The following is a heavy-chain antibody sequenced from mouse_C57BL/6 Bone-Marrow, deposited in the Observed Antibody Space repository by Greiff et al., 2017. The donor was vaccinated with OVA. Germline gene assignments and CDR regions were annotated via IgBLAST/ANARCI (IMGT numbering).Heavy chain of an antibody. CDR3: ARRYYGSFAY. Sequence: VQLQQSGAELARPGASVKLSCKASGYTFTGYGISWVKQRTGQGLEWIGEIYPRSGNTYYNEKFKGKATLTADKSSSTAYMELRSLTSEDSAVYFCARRYYGSFAYWGQGTLVTVSA. CDR1: GYTFTGYG. D-gene: IGHD1-1*01. V-gene: IGHV1-81*01. J-gene: IGHJ3*01. CDR2: IYPRSGNT.